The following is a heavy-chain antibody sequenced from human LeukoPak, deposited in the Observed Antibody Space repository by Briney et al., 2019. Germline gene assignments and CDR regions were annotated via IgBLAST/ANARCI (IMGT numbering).Heavy chain of an antibody. CDR1: GGSISHYY. Sequence: SKTLSLTCTVSGGSISHYYWSWIRQPPGKGLEWIAYINYSGNTDYNPSLKSRVTISVDTSKNHFSLKLNSVTAADTAVYYCARLNVLDSSVLHHFDHWGQGTLVTVSS. V-gene: IGHV4-59*08. CDR2: INYSGNT. CDR3: ARLNVLDSSVLHHFDH. D-gene: IGHD6-13*01. J-gene: IGHJ4*02.